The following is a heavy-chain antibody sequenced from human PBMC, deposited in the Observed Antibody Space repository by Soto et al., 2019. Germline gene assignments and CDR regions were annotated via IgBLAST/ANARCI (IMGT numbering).Heavy chain of an antibody. CDR2: ISAYSGNDGNI. CDR3: AGGDWTLTFDY. J-gene: IGHJ4*02. D-gene: IGHD2-21*01. CDR1: GYTFTNYG. Sequence: QVQLVQSGGEVKKPGASVKVSCKASGYTFTNYGITWVRQAPGQGLEWMGWISAYSGNDGNINYAQKFQGRVPISTDTFTSPAYLELRGLGSEDTARDFLAGGDWTLTFDYWGQGTLVTVSS. V-gene: IGHV1-18*01.